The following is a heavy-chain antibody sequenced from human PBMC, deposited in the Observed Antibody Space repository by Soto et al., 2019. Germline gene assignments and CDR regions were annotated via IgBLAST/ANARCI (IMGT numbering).Heavy chain of an antibody. D-gene: IGHD3-10*01. CDR2: INHSGST. CDR1: GGSFSGYY. V-gene: IGHV4-34*01. J-gene: IGHJ4*02. Sequence: QVQLQQWGAGLLKPSETLSLTCAVYGGSFSGYYWSWIRQPPGKGLEWIGEINHSGSTNYNPSLKXRXTXXVDTSKNQFSLKLSSVPAGDTAVYYCARALYGSVYWGQGTLVTVSS. CDR3: ARALYGSVY.